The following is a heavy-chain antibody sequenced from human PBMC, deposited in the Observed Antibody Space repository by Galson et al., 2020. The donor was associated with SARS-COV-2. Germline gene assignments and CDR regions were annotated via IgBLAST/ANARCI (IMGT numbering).Heavy chain of an antibody. CDR3: ARQILTGYYSFYYFDF. CDR1: GGSISSSNYY. J-gene: IGHJ4*02. CDR2: IYYIESN. Sequence: SETLSLTCTVSGGSISSSNYYWGWVRQPPGEGLEWIGSIYYIESNYYNPSLTSRVTMSVDTSRNQFSLKLSSVTAADTAVYYCARQILTGYYSFYYFDFWGQGTLVTVSS. V-gene: IGHV4-39*01. D-gene: IGHD3-9*01.